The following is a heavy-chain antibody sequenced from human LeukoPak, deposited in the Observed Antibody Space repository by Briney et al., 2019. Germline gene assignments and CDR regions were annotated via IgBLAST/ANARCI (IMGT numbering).Heavy chain of an antibody. CDR1: GFTFSSYA. CDR3: AKAMSTDHYDSKGFYRVDFDS. J-gene: IGHJ4*02. CDR2: ISGSGGST. V-gene: IGHV3-23*01. D-gene: IGHD3-22*01. Sequence: GGSLRLSCAASGFTFSSYAMSWVRQAPGKGLEWVSAISGSGGSTYYADSVKGRFTISRDNSKSTLYLQLSSLTAEDTAVYYCAKAMSTDHYDSKGFYRVDFDSWGQGALVTVSS.